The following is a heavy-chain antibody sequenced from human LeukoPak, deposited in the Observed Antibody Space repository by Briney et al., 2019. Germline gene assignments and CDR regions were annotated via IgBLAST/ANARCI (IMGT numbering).Heavy chain of an antibody. V-gene: IGHV3-30*03. J-gene: IGHJ5*02. D-gene: IGHD3-16*01. CDR3: ASDLTGGFDP. CDR1: GVTLSPYG. CDR2: ISYEGGTQ. Sequence: GMSLRLSCAASGVTLSPYGMHWVRQAPGKGLEWVAVISYEGGTQHYADSVKGRFIISRDNPRNTLYLQMSILRTEDTAVYYCASDLTGGFDPWGQGTLVTVSS.